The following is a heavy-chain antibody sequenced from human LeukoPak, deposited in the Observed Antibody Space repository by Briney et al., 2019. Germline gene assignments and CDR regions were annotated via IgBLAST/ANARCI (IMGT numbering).Heavy chain of an antibody. V-gene: IGHV3-11*04. D-gene: IGHD3-22*01. Sequence: GGSLRLSCAASGFTFSDYYMSWIRQAPGKGLGWVSYISSSGSTIYYADSVKGRFTISRDNAKNSLYLQMNSLRAEDTAVYYCARSADSSGYNAFDIWGQGTMVTVSS. CDR2: ISSSGSTI. CDR3: ARSADSSGYNAFDI. J-gene: IGHJ3*02. CDR1: GFTFSDYY.